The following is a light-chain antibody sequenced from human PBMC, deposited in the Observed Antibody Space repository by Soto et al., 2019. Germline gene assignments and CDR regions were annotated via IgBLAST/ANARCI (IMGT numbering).Light chain of an antibody. V-gene: IGKV3-15*01. CDR3: QQYNDWPLT. J-gene: IGKJ1*01. CDR1: QSVSSY. Sequence: EIVLTPSPATLSLSPGERATLSCRASQSVSSYLAWYQQKPGQAPSLLIYGAFTRATGIPARFSGTGSGTEFTLTISSLQSEDFALYYCQQYNDWPLTFGQGTKVDIK. CDR2: GAF.